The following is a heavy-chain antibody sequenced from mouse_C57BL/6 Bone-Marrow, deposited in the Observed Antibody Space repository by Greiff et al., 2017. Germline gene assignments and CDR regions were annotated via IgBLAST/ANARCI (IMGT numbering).Heavy chain of an antibody. V-gene: IGHV1-80*01. J-gene: IGHJ3*01. Sequence: QVQLQQSGAELVKPGASVKISCKASGYAFSSYWMNWVKQRPGKGLEWIGQIYPGDGDTNYNGKFKGKATLTADKSSSTAYMQLSSLTSEDSAVYFGARGYYGNAWFAYWGQGTLVTVSA. CDR2: IYPGDGDT. CDR1: GYAFSSYW. D-gene: IGHD2-1*01. CDR3: ARGYYGNAWFAY.